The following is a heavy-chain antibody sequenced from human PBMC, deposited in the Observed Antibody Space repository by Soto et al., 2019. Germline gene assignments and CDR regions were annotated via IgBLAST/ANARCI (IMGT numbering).Heavy chain of an antibody. CDR2: IYSGGST. J-gene: IGHJ4*02. CDR1: GLTVSSNY. V-gene: IGHV3-53*01. D-gene: IGHD3-22*01. Sequence: GGSLRLSCAASGLTVSSNYMSWVRQAPGKGLEWVSVIYSGGSTYYADSVKGRFTISRDNSKNTLYLQMNSLRAEDTAVYYCAKEYYYDSSGYYPPYFDYWGQGTLVTVSS. CDR3: AKEYYYDSSGYYPPYFDY.